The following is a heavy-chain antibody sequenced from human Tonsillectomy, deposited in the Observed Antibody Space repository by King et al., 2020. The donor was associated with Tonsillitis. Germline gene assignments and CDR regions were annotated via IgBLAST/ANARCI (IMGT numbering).Heavy chain of an antibody. D-gene: IGHD2-15*01. V-gene: IGHV3-30*18. J-gene: IGHJ4*02. CDR3: AKDPVVAATPGGDYFDY. Sequence: VQLVESGGGVVQPGRSLRLSCAASGFTFSSHGMHWVRRAPGKGLEWVAFISYDGNNKYYADSVKGRFTISRDNSKHTRYLQMNSLRAEDTCVSYCAKDPVVAATPGGDYFDYWGQGTLVTVSS. CDR2: ISYDGNNK. CDR1: GFTFSSHG.